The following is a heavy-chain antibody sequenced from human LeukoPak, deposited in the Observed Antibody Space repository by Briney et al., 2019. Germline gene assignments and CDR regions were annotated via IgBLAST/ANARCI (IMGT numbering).Heavy chain of an antibody. D-gene: IGHD3-10*01. CDR2: INHSGST. CDR1: GGSFSGYY. J-gene: IGHJ4*02. CDR3: ARVRPMVRGVIDY. Sequence: SETLSLTCAVYGGSFSGYYWSWIRQPPGKGLEWIGEINHSGSTNYNPSLKSRVTISVDTSKNQFSLKLSSVTAADTAVYYCARVRPMVRGVIDYWGQGTLVTASS. V-gene: IGHV4-34*01.